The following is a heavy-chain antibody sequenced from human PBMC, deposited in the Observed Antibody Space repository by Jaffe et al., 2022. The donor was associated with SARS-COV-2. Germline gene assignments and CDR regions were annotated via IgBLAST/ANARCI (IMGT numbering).Heavy chain of an antibody. CDR1: GFSLSTSGVG. J-gene: IGHJ5*02. CDR2: IYWNDDK. V-gene: IGHV2-5*01. CDR3: ALNSMVRGVIWFDP. D-gene: IGHD3-10*01. Sequence: QITLKESGPTLVKPTQTLTLTCTFSGFSLSTSGVGVGWIRQPPGKALEWLALIYWNDDKRYNSSLKSRLTVTKDTSKNQVVLTLTNMDPVDTATYYCALNSMVRGVIWFDPWGQGTLVTVSS.